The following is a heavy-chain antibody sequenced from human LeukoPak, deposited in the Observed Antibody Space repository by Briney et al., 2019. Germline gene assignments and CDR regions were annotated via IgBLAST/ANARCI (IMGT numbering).Heavy chain of an antibody. CDR3: TSSSVYGPRYFDY. CDR2: IYYSGST. D-gene: IGHD3-10*01. CDR1: GGSQCRLH. J-gene: IGHJ4*02. Sequence: SETPSLTHSVSGGSQCRLHWRCLRQPPGKGLEWIGYIYYSGSTNYNPSLKSRVTISVDTSKNQFSLKLSSVTAAYTSVYCCTSSSVYGPRYFDYWGQGTLVTVSS. V-gene: IGHV4-59*08.